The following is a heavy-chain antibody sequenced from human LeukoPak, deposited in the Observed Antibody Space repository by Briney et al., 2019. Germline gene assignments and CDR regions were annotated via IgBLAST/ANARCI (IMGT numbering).Heavy chain of an antibody. CDR1: GFTFSSYA. Sequence: GGSLRLSCAASGFTFSSYAMSWVRQAPGKGLEWVSAISGSGGSTYYADSVKGRFTISRDNSKNTLYLQMNSLRAEDTAVYYCAKAPSKLRYFDSIDYWSQGTLVTVSS. J-gene: IGHJ4*02. V-gene: IGHV3-23*01. D-gene: IGHD3-9*01. CDR2: ISGSGGST. CDR3: AKAPSKLRYFDSIDY.